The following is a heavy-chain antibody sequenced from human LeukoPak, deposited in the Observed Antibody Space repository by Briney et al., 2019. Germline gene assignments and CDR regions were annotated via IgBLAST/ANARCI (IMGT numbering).Heavy chain of an antibody. Sequence: GGSLRLSCAASGFTFSDYYMSWIRQAPGKGLEWVSYISSSGSTIYYADSVKGRFTISRDNAKNSLYLQMNSLRAEDTAVYYCARSYSSSWYFPFDYWGQGTLVTVSS. D-gene: IGHD6-13*01. J-gene: IGHJ4*02. CDR1: GFTFSDYY. CDR3: ARSYSSSWYFPFDY. V-gene: IGHV3-11*01. CDR2: ISSSGSTI.